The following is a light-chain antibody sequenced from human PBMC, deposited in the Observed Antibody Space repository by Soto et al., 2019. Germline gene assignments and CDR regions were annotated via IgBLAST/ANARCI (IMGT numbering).Light chain of an antibody. CDR2: EVS. Sequence: QSVLTQPPSASGSPGQSVTISCTGTSSDVGGYNYVSWYQQHPGKAPKLILYEVSERPSGVPDRFSGSKSGNTASLTVSGLQAEDDADYYCSSYAGINTVVFGGGTKLTVL. V-gene: IGLV2-8*01. CDR1: SSDVGGYNY. J-gene: IGLJ2*01. CDR3: SSYAGINTVV.